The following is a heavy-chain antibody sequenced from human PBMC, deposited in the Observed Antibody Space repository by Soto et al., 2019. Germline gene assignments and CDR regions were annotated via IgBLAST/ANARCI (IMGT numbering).Heavy chain of an antibody. D-gene: IGHD1-26*01. CDR1: RFTFTSYA. CDR3: AKDVEGGSLFRGAFDY. CDR2: ISASGGAT. J-gene: IGHJ4*02. V-gene: IGHV3-23*01. Sequence: EVELLESGGGLVQPGGSLRLSCVASRFTFTSYAMSWVRQAPGKGLEWVAAISASGGATIYADSVKGRLTISRDNSKNTLYLQMNSLRAEDTAVYYCAKDVEGGSLFRGAFDYWGQGTQVTVSS.